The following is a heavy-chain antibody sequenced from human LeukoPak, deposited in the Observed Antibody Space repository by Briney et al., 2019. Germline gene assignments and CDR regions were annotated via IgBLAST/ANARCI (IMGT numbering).Heavy chain of an antibody. J-gene: IGHJ4*02. Sequence: ASVKVSCKASGYSFFTYGITWVRQAPGQGLEWMGWISAYNGNTNYAQKLQGRVTMTTDTSTSTAYMELRSLRSDDTAVYYCARDLRPYYDSSGYPPGGYWGQGTLVTVSS. V-gene: IGHV1-18*01. CDR1: GYSFFTYG. D-gene: IGHD3-22*01. CDR2: ISAYNGNT. CDR3: ARDLRPYYDSSGYPPGGY.